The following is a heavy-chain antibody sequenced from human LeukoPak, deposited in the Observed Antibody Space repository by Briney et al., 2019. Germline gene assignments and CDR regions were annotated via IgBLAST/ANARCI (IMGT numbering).Heavy chain of an antibody. V-gene: IGHV1-2*02. CDR1: GYTFTCYY. CDR2: INPNSGGT. CDR3: ARDRAAGFDY. Sequence: GASVKVSCKASGYTFTCYYMHWVRQAPGQRLEWMGWINPNSGGTNYAQKFQGRVTMTRDTSISTAYMELSRLRSDDTAVYYCARDRAAGFDYWGQGTLVTVSS. D-gene: IGHD6-13*01. J-gene: IGHJ4*02.